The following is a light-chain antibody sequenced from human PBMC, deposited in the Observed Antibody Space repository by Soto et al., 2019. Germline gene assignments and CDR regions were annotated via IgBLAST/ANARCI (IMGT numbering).Light chain of an antibody. J-gene: IGLJ1*01. Sequence: QSALTQPASVSGSPGQSITISCTGTSSDVGGYKYVSWYQQHPGKAPELMIFEVSNRPSGVSNRFSGSKSGNTASLTISGLQAEDEADYYCSSYTSSSLYVFGTGTKLTVL. CDR3: SSYTSSSLYV. CDR2: EVS. CDR1: SSDVGGYKY. V-gene: IGLV2-14*01.